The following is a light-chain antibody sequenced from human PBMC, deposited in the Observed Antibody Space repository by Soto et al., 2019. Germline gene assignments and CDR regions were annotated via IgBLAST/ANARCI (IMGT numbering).Light chain of an antibody. CDR3: AAWDDSLSGWV. Sequence: QLVLTQPPSVSGAPGQGVTISCTGSNSNIGAGYDVHWYQQFPGTAPKLLIYRNNQRPSGVPDRFSGSKSGTSASLAISGLPSEDEADYYCAAWDDSLSGWVFGGGTKLTVL. J-gene: IGLJ3*02. V-gene: IGLV1-47*01. CDR2: RNN. CDR1: NSNIGAGYD.